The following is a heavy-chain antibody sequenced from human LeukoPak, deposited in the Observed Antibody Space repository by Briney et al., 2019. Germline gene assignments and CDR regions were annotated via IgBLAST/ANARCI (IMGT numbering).Heavy chain of an antibody. CDR1: GGSISSGDYY. CDR3: ARAIHYYDSSGYLYYFDY. J-gene: IGHJ4*02. CDR2: IYYSGST. Sequence: SETLSLTCTVSGGSISSGDYYWSWIRQPPGKGLEWIGYIYYSGSTYYNPSLKSRVTISVDTSKNQFSLKLSSVTAADTAVYYCARAIHYYDSSGYLYYFDYWGQGTLVTVSS. D-gene: IGHD3-22*01. V-gene: IGHV4-30-4*01.